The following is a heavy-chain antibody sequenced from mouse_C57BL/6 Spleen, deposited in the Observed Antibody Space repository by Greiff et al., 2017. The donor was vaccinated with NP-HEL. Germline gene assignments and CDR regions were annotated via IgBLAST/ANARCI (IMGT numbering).Heavy chain of an antibody. CDR3: ARGDYYGSSPYFDY. Sequence: VKLQESGAELVRPGTSVKMSCKASGYTFTNYWIGWAKQRPGHGLEWIGDIYPGGGYTNYNEKFKGKATLTADKSSSTAYMQFSSLTSEDSAIYYCARGDYYGSSPYFDYWGQGTTLTVSS. CDR2: IYPGGGYT. D-gene: IGHD1-1*01. CDR1: GYTFTNYW. V-gene: IGHV1-63*01. J-gene: IGHJ2*01.